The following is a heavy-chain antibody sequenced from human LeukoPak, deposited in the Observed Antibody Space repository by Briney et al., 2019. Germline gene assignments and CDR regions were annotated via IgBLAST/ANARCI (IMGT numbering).Heavy chain of an antibody. CDR3: ATYRNYVYFDY. CDR2: IYHSGST. V-gene: IGHV4-38-2*01. J-gene: IGHJ4*02. Sequence: PSETLSLTCAVSRYSISSGYYWGWIRQPPGKGLEWIGSIYHSGSTYYNPSLKSRVTISVDTSKNQFTLKLSSVTAADTSMYYCATYRNYVYFDYWGQGTLVTVSS. CDR1: RYSISSGYY. D-gene: IGHD4-11*01.